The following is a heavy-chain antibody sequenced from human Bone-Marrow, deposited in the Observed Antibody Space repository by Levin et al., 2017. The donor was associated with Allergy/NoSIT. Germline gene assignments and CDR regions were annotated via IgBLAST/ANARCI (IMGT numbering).Heavy chain of an antibody. J-gene: IGHJ4*02. Sequence: SCAASGFTFSSYWMHWVRQAPGKGLVWVSRIKGDGSITTYADSVKGRFTIYRDNAKNTLYLQLNSLRAEDTAVYYCTRGEINLGSGELFANWGQGTLVTVSS. CDR1: GFTFSSYW. D-gene: IGHD3-16*01. CDR2: IKGDGSIT. CDR3: TRGEINLGSGELFAN. V-gene: IGHV3-74*03.